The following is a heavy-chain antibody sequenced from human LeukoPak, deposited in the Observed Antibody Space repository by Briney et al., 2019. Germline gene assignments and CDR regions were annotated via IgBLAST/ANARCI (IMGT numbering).Heavy chain of an antibody. J-gene: IGHJ4*02. CDR2: INPHSGGT. Sequence: ASVKVSCKASGFTFTDYYIHWVRQAPGQGLEWMGYINPHSGGTSSPQKFQGRVAMTTGTSISSAYMELSSLISDDTAMYYCVREGNELLSKDFDYWGQGTLVTVSS. CDR3: VREGNELLSKDFDY. D-gene: IGHD2-21*02. V-gene: IGHV1-2*02. CDR1: GFTFTDYY.